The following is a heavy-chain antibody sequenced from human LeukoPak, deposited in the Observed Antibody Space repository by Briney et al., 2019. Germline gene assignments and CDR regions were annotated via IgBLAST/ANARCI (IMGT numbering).Heavy chain of an antibody. CDR1: GFTFSDYY. J-gene: IGHJ6*02. V-gene: IGHV3-11*01. Sequence: PGGSLRFSCAASGFTFSDYYMSWIRQAPGKGLEWVSYISSSGSTIYYADSVKGRFTISGDNAKNSLYLQMNSLRAEDTAVHYCARDLMMGVGYYYYYGMDVWGQGTTVTVSS. CDR2: ISSSGSTI. D-gene: IGHD3-16*01. CDR3: ARDLMMGVGYYYYYGMDV.